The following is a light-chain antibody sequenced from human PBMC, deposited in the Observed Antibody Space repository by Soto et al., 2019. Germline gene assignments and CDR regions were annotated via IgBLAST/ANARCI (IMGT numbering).Light chain of an antibody. J-gene: IGKJ3*01. CDR2: AAS. CDR1: QTVSSSY. Sequence: EIVLTQSPGTLSLSPGERATLSCRASQTVSSSYLAWYQQRPGQAPRLLIYAASSRATGIPDRFSGSGSGPDFTLPISRLEPEDFAVYYCQQYGGSPFTFGPGTKVDIK. V-gene: IGKV3-20*01. CDR3: QQYGGSPFT.